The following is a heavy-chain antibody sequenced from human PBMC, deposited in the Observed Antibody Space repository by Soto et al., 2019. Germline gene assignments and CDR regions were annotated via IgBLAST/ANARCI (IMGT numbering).Heavy chain of an antibody. V-gene: IGHV4-38-2*02. Sequence: SETLSLTCTVSGYSISSGSYWAWIRQPPGKGPEWIASIYHGGTTFYNPSLKSRVTISVDRSKNQFSLNLSSVTAADTAIYYCARESGGYDSSTRYGLDVWGQGTTVTVSS. CDR2: IYHGGTT. CDR1: GYSISSGSY. D-gene: IGHD6-25*01. CDR3: ARESGGYDSSTRYGLDV. J-gene: IGHJ6*02.